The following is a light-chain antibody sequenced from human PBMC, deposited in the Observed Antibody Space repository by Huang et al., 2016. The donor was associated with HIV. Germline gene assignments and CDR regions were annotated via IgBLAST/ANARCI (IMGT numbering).Light chain of an antibody. CDR3: QQSNSWPLIT. CDR2: SAS. CDR1: QSVSNN. V-gene: IGKV3-15*01. J-gene: IGKJ5*01. Sequence: EIVMTQSPAILAVSPGERATLSCSASQSVSNNLAWYQQKPGQAPRLLIYSASTRASGIPARFSGSVSGTEFTLTISSLQSGDFAIYYCQQSNSWPLITFGQGTRLEIK.